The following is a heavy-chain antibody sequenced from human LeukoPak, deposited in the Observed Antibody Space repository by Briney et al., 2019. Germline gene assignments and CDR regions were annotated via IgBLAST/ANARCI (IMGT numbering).Heavy chain of an antibody. CDR1: GGSFSGYY. V-gene: IGHV4-34*09. D-gene: IGHD6-19*01. CDR2: INHSGST. Sequence: SETLSLTCAVYGGSFSGYYWSWIRQPPGKGLEWIGEINHSGSTYYNPSLKSRVTISVDTSKNQFSLKLSSVTAADTAVYYCAREIAVAGTNWFDPWGQGTLVTVSS. CDR3: AREIAVAGTNWFDP. J-gene: IGHJ5*02.